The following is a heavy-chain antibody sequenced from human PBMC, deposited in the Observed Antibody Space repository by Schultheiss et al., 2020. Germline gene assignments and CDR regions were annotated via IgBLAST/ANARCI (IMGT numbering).Heavy chain of an antibody. CDR2: IWYDGSNK. Sequence: LSLTCAASGFTFSSYGMHWVRQAPGKGLEWVAVIWYDGSNKYYADSVKGRFTISRDNSKNTLYLQMNSLRAEDTAVYYCAREGKSYDFWSGYYPVAGSDYYYGMDVWGQGTTVTVSS. CDR3: AREGKSYDFWSGYYPVAGSDYYYGMDV. J-gene: IGHJ6*02. CDR1: GFTFSSYG. V-gene: IGHV3-33*08. D-gene: IGHD3-3*01.